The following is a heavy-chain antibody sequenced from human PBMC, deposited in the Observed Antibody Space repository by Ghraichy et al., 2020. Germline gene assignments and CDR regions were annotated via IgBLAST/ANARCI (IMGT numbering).Heavy chain of an antibody. J-gene: IGHJ5*01. CDR3: ASITRAGAFDF. V-gene: IGHV4-34*08. CDR2: IDHRGGT. D-gene: IGHD4/OR15-4a*01. CDR1: GATLSDYY. Sequence: SQTLSLTCDVSGATLSDYYFTWIRQPPGKGLEWIGEIDHRGGTDYNPSLPSRVSISVDTRPNQLSLKLRSVTAADTSVYYCASITRAGAFDFWGHGSLVTVSS.